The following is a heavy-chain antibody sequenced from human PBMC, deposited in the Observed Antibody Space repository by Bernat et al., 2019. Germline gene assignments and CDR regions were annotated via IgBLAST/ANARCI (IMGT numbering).Heavy chain of an antibody. J-gene: IGHJ5*02. V-gene: IGHV1-18*01. Sequence: KLMEFGPEVKNPGASMKVACKTSGYSFTTFGISWVRQASGQGLEWVGWISTYNGDTKYAQKFQDRVTLTTDTSTSTAYLELRSLRSDDTAVYYCARAFCSSATCDGWFDPWGQGTLVTVSS. D-gene: IGHD2-2*01. CDR3: ARAFCSSATCDGWFDP. CDR2: ISTYNGDT. CDR1: GYSFTTFG.